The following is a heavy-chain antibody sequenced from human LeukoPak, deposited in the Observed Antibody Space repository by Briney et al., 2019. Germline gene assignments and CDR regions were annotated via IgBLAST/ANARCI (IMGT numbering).Heavy chain of an antibody. CDR3: ARDMYGDYTVNDAFDI. CDR1: GFTFSSYA. D-gene: IGHD4-17*01. Sequence: PGGSLRLSCAASGFTFSSYAMHWVRQAPGKGLEYVSAISSNGGSTYYANSVKGRFTISRDNSKNTLYLQMGSLRAEDMAVYYCARDMYGDYTVNDAFDIWGQGIMVTVSS. J-gene: IGHJ3*02. CDR2: ISSNGGST. V-gene: IGHV3-64*01.